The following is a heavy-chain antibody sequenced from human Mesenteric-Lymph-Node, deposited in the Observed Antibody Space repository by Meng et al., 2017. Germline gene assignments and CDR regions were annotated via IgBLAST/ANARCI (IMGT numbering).Heavy chain of an antibody. J-gene: IGHJ4*02. D-gene: IGHD1-26*01. CDR2: TFYRSKWSN. V-gene: IGHV6-1*02. CDR3: ARGYGPIHSEYNFDY. CDR1: GDSVSRNSAA. Sequence: QVHLPPSVPGLVTPPQPPPLTCAISGDSVSRNSAAWNWIRQSPSRGLEWLGRTFYRSKWSNEYAVSVKSRITINPDTSKNQFFLQLNSATPEDTAVYYCARGYGPIHSEYNFDYWGQGTLVTVSS.